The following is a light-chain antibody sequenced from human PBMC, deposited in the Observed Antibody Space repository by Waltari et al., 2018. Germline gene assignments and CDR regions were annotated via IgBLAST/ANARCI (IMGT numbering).Light chain of an antibody. CDR1: QSLIYTNGRAF. Sequence: QSPLSLSVSPGEPASISCRSSQSLIYTNGRAFLDWYVQKPGQPPQLVIYLGSNPASGVPDKFSGSGSDTDFTLTISRVEADDVGIYYFMQGLEIPPTFGQGTRLEI. V-gene: IGKV2-28*01. CDR2: LGS. CDR3: MQGLEIPPT. J-gene: IGKJ1*01.